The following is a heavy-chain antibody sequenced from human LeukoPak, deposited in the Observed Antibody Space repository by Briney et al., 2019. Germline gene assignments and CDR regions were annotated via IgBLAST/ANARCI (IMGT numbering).Heavy chain of an antibody. J-gene: IGHJ4*02. Sequence: GGSLRLSCAASGFTFSSYARHWVRQAPGKGLEYVSAISSNGGSTYYANSVKGRFTISRDNSKNTLYLQMGSLRAEDMAVYYCARGALGRYSYGFMYYFDYWGQGTLVTVSS. CDR1: GFTFSSYA. CDR3: ARGALGRYSYGFMYYFDY. D-gene: IGHD5-18*01. CDR2: ISSNGGST. V-gene: IGHV3-64*01.